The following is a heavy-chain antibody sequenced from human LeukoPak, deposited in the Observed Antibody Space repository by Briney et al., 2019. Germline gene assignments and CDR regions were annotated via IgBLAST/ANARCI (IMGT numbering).Heavy chain of an antibody. Sequence: GSLRLSCEASGSIFSSYSMNWVRQAPGKGLEWVSSISSNSVYIHYADSVKGRFTISRDNAKNSLYLQMNSLRAEDTAVYYCARDNGDSSDYWGQGTLVTVSS. CDR2: ISSNSVYI. V-gene: IGHV3-21*01. D-gene: IGHD4-17*01. CDR3: ARDNGDSSDY. CDR1: GSIFSSYS. J-gene: IGHJ4*02.